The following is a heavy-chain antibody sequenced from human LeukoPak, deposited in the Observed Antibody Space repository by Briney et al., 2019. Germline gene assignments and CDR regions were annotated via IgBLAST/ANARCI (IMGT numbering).Heavy chain of an antibody. Sequence: GGSLRLSCAASGFTFSSYSMNWVRQAPGKGLEWVSSISSSSSYIYYADSVKGRFTISRDNAKNSLFLQMNSLRAEDTAVYYCARGTPTTRDFDYWGQGTLVTVSS. CDR3: ARGTPTTRDFDY. V-gene: IGHV3-21*01. CDR2: ISSSSSYI. J-gene: IGHJ4*02. CDR1: GFTFSSYS. D-gene: IGHD4-11*01.